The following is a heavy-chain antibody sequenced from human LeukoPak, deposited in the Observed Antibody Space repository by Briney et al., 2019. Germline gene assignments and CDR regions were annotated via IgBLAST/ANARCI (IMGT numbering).Heavy chain of an antibody. CDR1: GFTFSSYA. CDR2: ISYDGSNK. Sequence: QPGRSLRLSCAASGFTFSSYAMHWVRQAPGKGLEWVAVISYDGSNKYYADSVKGRFTISRDNSKNTLYLQMNSLRAEDTAVYYCAKDRFTGGWPKVGYFDYWGQGTLVTVSS. V-gene: IGHV3-30-3*01. CDR3: AKDRFTGGWPKVGYFDY. J-gene: IGHJ4*02. D-gene: IGHD6-19*01.